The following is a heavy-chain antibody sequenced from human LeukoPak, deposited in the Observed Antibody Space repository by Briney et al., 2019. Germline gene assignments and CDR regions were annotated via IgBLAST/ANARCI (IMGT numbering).Heavy chain of an antibody. D-gene: IGHD6-19*01. V-gene: IGHV3-13*01. CDR2: IGTAGDT. Sequence: GGSLRLSCAASGFTFSSYDMHWVRQATGKGLEWVSAIGTAGDTYYPGSVKGRFTIARENAKNSLYLQMNSLRAGDTAVYYCAGAEQWLGSFDYWGQGTLVTVSS. CDR3: AGAEQWLGSFDY. CDR1: GFTFSSYD. J-gene: IGHJ4*02.